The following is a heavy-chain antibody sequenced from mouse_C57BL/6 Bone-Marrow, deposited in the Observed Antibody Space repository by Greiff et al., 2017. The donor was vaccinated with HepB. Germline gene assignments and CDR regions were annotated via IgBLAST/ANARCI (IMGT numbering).Heavy chain of an antibody. D-gene: IGHD1-1*01. Sequence: VMLVESGPELVKPGASVKISCKASGYAFSSSWMNWVKQRPGKGLEWIGRIYPGDGDTNYNGKFKGKATLTADKSSSTAYMQLSSLTSEDSAVYFCARWGTVVDYWGQGTTLTVSS. J-gene: IGHJ2*01. V-gene: IGHV1-82*01. CDR3: ARWGTVVDY. CDR2: IYPGDGDT. CDR1: GYAFSSSW.